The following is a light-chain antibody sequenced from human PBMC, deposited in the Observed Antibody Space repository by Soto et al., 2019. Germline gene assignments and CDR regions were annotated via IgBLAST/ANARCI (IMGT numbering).Light chain of an antibody. Sequence: EIVLTQSPATLSVSPGDRATLSCRASQSVNSNLAWYHLKPGQAPRLLIYGASIRAAGIPARFTGSESGTEFTLSISSLQSEDYAVYFCQQYIRWPLTFGGGTKVEI. CDR2: GAS. CDR1: QSVNSN. V-gene: IGKV3-15*01. CDR3: QQYIRWPLT. J-gene: IGKJ4*01.